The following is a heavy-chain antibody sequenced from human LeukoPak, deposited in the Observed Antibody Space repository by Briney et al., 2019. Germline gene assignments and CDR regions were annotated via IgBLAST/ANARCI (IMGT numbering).Heavy chain of an antibody. CDR1: GGSISSGDYY. J-gene: IGHJ6*02. D-gene: IGHD1-26*01. Sequence: PSQTLSLTCTVSGGSISSGDYYWSWIRQPPGKGLEWIGYIYYSGSTYYNPSLKSRVTISVDTSKNQFSLKLSSVTAADTAVYYCAREVWIVGATTYYYGMDVWGQGTTVTVSS. CDR2: IYYSGST. V-gene: IGHV4-30-4*01. CDR3: AREVWIVGATTYYYGMDV.